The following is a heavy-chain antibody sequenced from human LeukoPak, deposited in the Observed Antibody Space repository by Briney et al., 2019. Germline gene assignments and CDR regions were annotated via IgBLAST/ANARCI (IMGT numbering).Heavy chain of an antibody. CDR3: ARAGNIAAAEFQTETEGKLYYYYMDV. CDR1: GYTFTSYY. D-gene: IGHD6-13*01. CDR2: INPSGGST. J-gene: IGHJ6*03. Sequence: GGSLRLSCAASGYTFTSYYMHWVRQAPGQGLEWMGIINPSGGSTSYAQKFQGRVTMTRDMSTSTVYMELSSLRSEDTAVYYCARAGNIAAAEFQTETEGKLYYYYMDVWGKGTTVTVSS. V-gene: IGHV1-46*01.